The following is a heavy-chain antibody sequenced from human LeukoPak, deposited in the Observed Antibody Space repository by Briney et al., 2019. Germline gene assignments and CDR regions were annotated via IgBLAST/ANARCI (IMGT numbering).Heavy chain of an antibody. D-gene: IGHD5-12*01. V-gene: IGHV3-23*01. J-gene: IGHJ4*02. CDR3: AKHSAQRSVDIVATMGV. CDR1: GFTFSSYA. CDR2: ISGSGGST. Sequence: GRSLRLSCAASGFTFSSYAMSWVRQAPGKGLEWVSTISGSGGSTYYADSVKGRFTISRDNSKNTLYLQMNSLRAEDTAVYYCAKHSAQRSVDIVATMGVWGQGTLVTVSS.